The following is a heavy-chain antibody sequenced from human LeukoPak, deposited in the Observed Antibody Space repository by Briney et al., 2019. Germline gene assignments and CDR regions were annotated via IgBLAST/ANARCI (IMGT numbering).Heavy chain of an antibody. CDR2: IRQDGSEK. CDR3: ARLVVPAAYFDY. Sequence: GGSLRLSCTASGFSFSSYWMSWVRQAPGKGLEWVANIRQDGSEKYYLDSVKGRFTISRDNAKDSVHLQMDSLRAEDTAVYYCARLVVPAAYFDYWGQGTLVTVSS. D-gene: IGHD2-2*01. CDR1: GFSFSSYW. J-gene: IGHJ4*02. V-gene: IGHV3-7*01.